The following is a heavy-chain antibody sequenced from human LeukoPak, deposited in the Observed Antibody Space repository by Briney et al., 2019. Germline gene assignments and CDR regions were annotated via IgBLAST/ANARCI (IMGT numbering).Heavy chain of an antibody. CDR2: IYYSGST. CDR3: ARAQYYYDSSGYYYRPNWFDP. Sequence: PSETLSLTCTVSGGSISSYYWSWIRQPPGKGLEWIGYIYYSGSTNYNPSLKSRVTISVDTSKNQFSLKLSSVTAADTAVYYCARAQYYYDSSGYYYRPNWFDPWGQGTLVTVSS. CDR1: GGSISSYY. J-gene: IGHJ5*02. D-gene: IGHD3-22*01. V-gene: IGHV4-59*01.